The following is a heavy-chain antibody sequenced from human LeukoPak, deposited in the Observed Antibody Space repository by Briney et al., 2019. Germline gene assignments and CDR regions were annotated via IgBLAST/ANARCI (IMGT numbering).Heavy chain of an antibody. D-gene: IGHD5-12*01. Sequence: GGSLRLSCAASGFTFSNYAMHWVRQAPGKGLEWVAVISYDGSNKYYADSVKGRFTISRDNSKNTLYLQMNSLRAEDTAVYYCARDAGYDLGYFDYWGRGTLVTVSS. CDR2: ISYDGSNK. CDR3: ARDAGYDLGYFDY. J-gene: IGHJ4*02. V-gene: IGHV3-30*04. CDR1: GFTFSNYA.